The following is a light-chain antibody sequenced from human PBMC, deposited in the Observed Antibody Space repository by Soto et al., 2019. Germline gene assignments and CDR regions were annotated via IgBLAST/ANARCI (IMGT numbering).Light chain of an antibody. CDR1: SSDVGRNNY. V-gene: IGLV2-8*01. CDR3: SSYADTSHRLYV. J-gene: IGLJ1*01. Sequence: QSALTQPPSASGSPGQSVTISCTGTSSDVGRNNYVSWYQQHPGKAPRLLIYEVSQRPSGVPDRFSGSKYANTASLTISGLQPEDEADYYCSSYADTSHRLYVFGTGTKLTVL. CDR2: EVS.